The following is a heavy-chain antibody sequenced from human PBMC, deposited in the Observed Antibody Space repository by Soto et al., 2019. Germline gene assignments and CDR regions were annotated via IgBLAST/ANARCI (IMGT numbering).Heavy chain of an antibody. D-gene: IGHD2-2*01. CDR1: GYTFTSYG. CDR3: ARVNRGVVPAISEGWFDP. J-gene: IGHJ5*02. V-gene: IGHV1-18*01. CDR2: ISAYNGNT. Sequence: QVQLVQSGAEVKKPGASGKVSCKASGYTFTSYGISWVRQAPGQGLEWMGWISAYNGNTNYAQKLQGRVTMTTDTSTSTAYMELRSLRSDDTAVYYCARVNRGVVPAISEGWFDPWGQGTLVTVSS.